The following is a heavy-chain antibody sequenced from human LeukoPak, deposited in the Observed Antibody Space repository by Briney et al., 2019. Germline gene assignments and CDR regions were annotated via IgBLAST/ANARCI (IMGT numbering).Heavy chain of an antibody. V-gene: IGHV3-64D*06. Sequence: QTGGSLRPSCSASGFTFSSYAMHWVRQAPGKGLEYVSAISSNGGTTYYADSVKGRFTISRDNSKNTLYLQMSSLRAEDTAMYYCVKDHVSYFKNWFDPWGQGTLVTVSS. CDR1: GFTFSSYA. J-gene: IGHJ5*02. CDR3: VKDHVSYFKNWFDP. D-gene: IGHD3-10*01. CDR2: ISSNGGTT.